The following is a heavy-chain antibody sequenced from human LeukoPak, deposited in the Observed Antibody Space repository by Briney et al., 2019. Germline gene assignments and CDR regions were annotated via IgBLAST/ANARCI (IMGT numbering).Heavy chain of an antibody. CDR3: TRDPGITIFGVILIPFDY. CDR2: IRGKAYGRTT. Sequence: GGSLRLSCTSSGFTFGDYAMSWFRQAPGKGLEWVGFIRGKAYGRTTEYAASVKGRFTISRDDSKSIAYLQMNSLKTEDTAVYYCTRDPGITIFGVILIPFDYWGQGTLVTVSS. J-gene: IGHJ4*02. V-gene: IGHV3-49*03. CDR1: GFTFGDYA. D-gene: IGHD3-3*01.